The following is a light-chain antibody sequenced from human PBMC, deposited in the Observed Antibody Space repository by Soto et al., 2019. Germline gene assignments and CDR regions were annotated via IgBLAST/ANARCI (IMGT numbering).Light chain of an antibody. CDR2: AAS. CDR3: QQSYSTPRT. Sequence: DIQMTQSPSSLSASVGDRVTITCRASQSISNYLNRYQQKPGKAPKLLKYAASILQSGVTSRYGGSGSGTDFTLTISTLQPEDFATYYCQQSYSTPRTFGQGTKVEIK. J-gene: IGKJ1*01. CDR1: QSISNY. V-gene: IGKV1-39*01.